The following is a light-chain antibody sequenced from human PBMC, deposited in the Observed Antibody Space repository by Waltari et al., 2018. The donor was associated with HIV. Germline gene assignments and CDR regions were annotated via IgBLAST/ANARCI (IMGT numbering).Light chain of an antibody. CDR1: VVDSGPEIY. J-gene: IGLJ1*01. CDR3: CSYSTITSLFV. Sequence: QSALAQPASVSGSPGQSITISCAGAVVDSGPEIYVSLYQQHPGRAPRLIIYMLSRRPSGVSDRFSGSSSGMSATLTISGLQSDDEAHYYCCSYSTITSLFVFGTGTRVTVL. V-gene: IGLV2-14*01. CDR2: MLS.